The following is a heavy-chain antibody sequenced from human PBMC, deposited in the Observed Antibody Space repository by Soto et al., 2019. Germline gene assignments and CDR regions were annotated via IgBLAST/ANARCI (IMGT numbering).Heavy chain of an antibody. J-gene: IGHJ4*02. D-gene: IGHD3-22*01. V-gene: IGHV1-69*01. CDR3: ARDGGYYDSSGYFVDY. Sequence: QVQLVQSGAEVKKPGSSVKVSCKASGGTFSSYAISWVRQAPGQGLEWMGGIIPIFGTANYAQKFQGRVTITADESTSTAYMELSSVRSEDTAVYYCARDGGYYDSSGYFVDYWGQGTLVTVSS. CDR2: IIPIFGTA. CDR1: GGTFSSYA.